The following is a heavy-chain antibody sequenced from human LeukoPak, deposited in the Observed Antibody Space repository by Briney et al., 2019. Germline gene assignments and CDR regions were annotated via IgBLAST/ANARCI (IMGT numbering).Heavy chain of an antibody. J-gene: IGHJ1*01. V-gene: IGHV3-21*01. CDR1: GFTFSNAW. CDR3: VRDFMGMGGTTAYLHH. D-gene: IGHD1-1*01. CDR2: ISRSSRHV. Sequence: GGSLRLSCAASGFTFSNAWMNWVRQAPGKGLEWVSSISRSSRHVYYGGSVKGRFTISRDNAKNSLFLQMNSLRAEDMAVYYCVRDFMGMGGTTAYLHHWGQGTLVTVSS.